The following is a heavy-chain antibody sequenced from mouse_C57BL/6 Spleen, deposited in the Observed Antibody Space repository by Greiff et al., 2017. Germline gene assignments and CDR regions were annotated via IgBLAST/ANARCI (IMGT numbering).Heavy chain of an antibody. CDR3: ARKGGYCGSSFDY. V-gene: IGHV1-82*01. D-gene: IGHD1-1*01. CDR2: IYPGDGDT. J-gene: IGHJ2*01. Sequence: LQESGPELVKPGASVKISCKASGYAFSSSWMNWVKQRPGKGLEWIGRIYPGDGDTNYNGKFKGKATLTADKSSSTAYMQLSSLTAEDSAVYFCARKGGYCGSSFDYWGQGTTLTVSS. CDR1: GYAFSSSW.